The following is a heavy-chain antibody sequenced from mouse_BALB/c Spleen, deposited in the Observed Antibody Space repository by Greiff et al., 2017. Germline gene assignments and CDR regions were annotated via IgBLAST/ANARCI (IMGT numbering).Heavy chain of an antibody. J-gene: IGHJ4*01. D-gene: IGHD1-2*01. CDR3: SREGRGYRAMDY. CDR2: INPYNGDT. V-gene: IGHV1-20*02. Sequence: VQLQQSGPELVKPGASVKISCKASGYSFTGYFMNWVMQSHGKSLEWIGFINPYNGDTFYNEKFKGKATLTVDKSSSTAHLELRSLASEDSAVYLCSREGRGYRAMDYWGQGTSVTVSS. CDR1: GYSFTGYF.